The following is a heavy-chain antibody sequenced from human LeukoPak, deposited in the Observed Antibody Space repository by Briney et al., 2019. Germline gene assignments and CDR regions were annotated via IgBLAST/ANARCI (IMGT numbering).Heavy chain of an antibody. Sequence: SGTLSLTCAVSGGFISTNWWSWVRQSPGEGLEWIGEAFHSGTSNYKPSLKSRVTISLDKSKNQFSLSLSSVTAADTAVYYCARHTSLSGQRGFDSWGQGILVTVSS. V-gene: IGHV4-4*02. J-gene: IGHJ4*02. CDR3: ARHTSLSGQRGFDS. CDR2: AFHSGTS. CDR1: GGFISTNW. D-gene: IGHD1-1*01.